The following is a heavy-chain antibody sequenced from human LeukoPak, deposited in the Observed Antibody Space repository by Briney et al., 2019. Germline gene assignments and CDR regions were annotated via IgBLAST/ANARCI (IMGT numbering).Heavy chain of an antibody. J-gene: IGHJ4*02. CDR3: TRGMGDY. CDR2: ISYDGSNK. V-gene: IGHV3-30-3*01. CDR1: GFTFSSYA. D-gene: IGHD3-10*01. Sequence: GGSLRLSCAASGFTFSSYAMHWVRQAPGKGLEWVAVISYDGSNKYYADSVKGRFTISRDNSKNTLYLQMNSLRAEDTAVYYCTRGMGDYWGQGTLVTVSS.